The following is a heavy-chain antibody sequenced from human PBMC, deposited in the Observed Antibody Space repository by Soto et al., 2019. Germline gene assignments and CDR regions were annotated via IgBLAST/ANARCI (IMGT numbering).Heavy chain of an antibody. Sequence: PSQTLSLTCAISGDSVSSNSAALNLIRQSPSRGLEWLGRTYYRSKWYNDYAVSVKSRITINPDTSKNQFSLQLNSVTPEDTAVYYCARDLIAAAGTARLSFDYWGQGTLVTVSS. CDR1: GDSVSSNSAA. V-gene: IGHV6-1*01. J-gene: IGHJ4*02. D-gene: IGHD6-13*01. CDR2: TYYRSKWYN. CDR3: ARDLIAAAGTARLSFDY.